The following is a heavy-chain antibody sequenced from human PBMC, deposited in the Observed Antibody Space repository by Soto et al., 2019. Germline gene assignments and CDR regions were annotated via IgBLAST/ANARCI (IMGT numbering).Heavy chain of an antibody. CDR2: IWYDGSNK. J-gene: IGHJ6*02. V-gene: IGHV3-33*01. Sequence: PGGSLRLSCAASGFTFSSYGMHWVRQAPGKGLKWVAVIWYDGSNKYYADSVKGRFTISRDNSKNTLYLQMNSLRAEDTAVYYCARTATPAAAGRYYYYYGMDVWGQGTTVTVSS. CDR3: ARTATPAAAGRYYYYYGMDV. D-gene: IGHD6-13*01. CDR1: GFTFSSYG.